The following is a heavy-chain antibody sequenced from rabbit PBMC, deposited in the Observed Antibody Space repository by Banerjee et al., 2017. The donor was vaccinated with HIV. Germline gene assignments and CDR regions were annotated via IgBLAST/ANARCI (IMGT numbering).Heavy chain of an antibody. Sequence: QSLEESGGDLVKPGASLTLTCEASGFSFSSGYDMCWVRQAPGKGLEWIACINTDNINTYYASWAKGRFTISETSSTTVDLKMTSLTAADTATYFCARDYYGSLGWSDLWGPGTLVTVS. CDR3: ARDYYGSLGWSDL. J-gene: IGHJ4*01. D-gene: IGHD5-1*01. CDR2: INTDNINT. CDR1: GFSFSSGYD. V-gene: IGHV1S40*01.